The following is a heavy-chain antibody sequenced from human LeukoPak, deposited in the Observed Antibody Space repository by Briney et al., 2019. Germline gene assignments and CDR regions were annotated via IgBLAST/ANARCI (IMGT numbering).Heavy chain of an antibody. Sequence: ASVTVSFKVSGYTLTELSMHWVRQAPGKGLEWMGGFDPEDGETIYAQKFQGRVTMTEDTSTDTAYMELSSLRSEDTAVYYCATCARYCSGGSCSQGDNWFDPWGQGTLVTVSS. V-gene: IGHV1-24*01. J-gene: IGHJ5*02. D-gene: IGHD2-15*01. CDR2: FDPEDGET. CDR3: ATCARYCSGGSCSQGDNWFDP. CDR1: GYTLTELS.